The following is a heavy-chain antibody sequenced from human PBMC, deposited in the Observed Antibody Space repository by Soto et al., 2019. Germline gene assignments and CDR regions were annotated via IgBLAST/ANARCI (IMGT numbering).Heavy chain of an antibody. CDR1: GFTFSTYA. D-gene: IGHD6-13*01. Sequence: EVQLLESGGGLLQPGGSLRLSCAASGFTFSTYAMSWVRQAPGKGLEWVSGISGSGGSTYYAECVKGRFTISRDNSKNTLYLQMSSLRAEDTALYYCAKERRGIAAAGAEDWGQGTLVTVSS. CDR2: ISGSGGST. J-gene: IGHJ4*02. CDR3: AKERRGIAAAGAED. V-gene: IGHV3-23*01.